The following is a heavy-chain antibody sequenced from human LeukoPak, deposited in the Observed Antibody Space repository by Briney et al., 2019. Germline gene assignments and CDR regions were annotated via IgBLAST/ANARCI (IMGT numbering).Heavy chain of an antibody. CDR3: ARDPPSGYSSSWYSVDY. D-gene: IGHD6-13*01. J-gene: IGHJ4*02. Sequence: ASVKVSCKASGYTFTSYYMHWVRQAPGQGLEWMGIINPSGGSTSYAQKFQGRVTMTRDTSTSTVYMELSSLRSEDTAVYYCARDPPSGYSSSWYSVDYWGQGTLVTVSS. CDR2: INPSGGST. CDR1: GYTFTSYY. V-gene: IGHV1-46*01.